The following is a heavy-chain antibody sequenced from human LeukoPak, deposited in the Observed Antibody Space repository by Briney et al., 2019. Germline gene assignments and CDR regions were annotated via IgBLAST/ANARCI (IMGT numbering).Heavy chain of an antibody. D-gene: IGHD5-24*01. CDR2: IYYSGGT. CDR3: ARHRRRWLLNWDF. Sequence: SETLSLTCTVSGGSISSYYWSWIRQPPGKGLEWIGYIYYSGGTNYNPSLKSRVTISVDTSKNQFSLKLSSVTAADTAVYYCARHRRRWLLNWDFWGQGTLVTVSS. J-gene: IGHJ4*02. CDR1: GGSISSYY. V-gene: IGHV4-59*08.